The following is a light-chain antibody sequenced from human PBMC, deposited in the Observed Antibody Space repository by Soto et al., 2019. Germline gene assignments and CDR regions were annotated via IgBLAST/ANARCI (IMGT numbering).Light chain of an antibody. Sequence: SYELTQPPSVSVAPGKTARITCGGNNIGSKSVHWYQQKPGQAPVVVIYYDSDRPSGIPERFSGSDSGNTATLTISRVEAGDEADCYCQVWDTSEVFGGGTKLTVL. CDR3: QVWDTSEV. J-gene: IGLJ3*02. CDR1: NIGSKS. V-gene: IGLV3-21*04. CDR2: YDS.